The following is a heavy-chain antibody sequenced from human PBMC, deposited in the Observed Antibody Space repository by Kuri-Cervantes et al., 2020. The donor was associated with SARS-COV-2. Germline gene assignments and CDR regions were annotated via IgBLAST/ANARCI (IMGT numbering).Heavy chain of an antibody. CDR2: IYYSGST. CDR3: ARDIIQKDAFDI. CDR1: GGSISSSSYY. D-gene: IGHD5-18*01. Sequence: GSLRLSCTVSGGSISSSSYYWGWIRQPPGKGLEWIGSIYYSGSTYYNPSLKSRVTISVDTSKNQFSLKLSSVTAADTAVYYCARDIIQKDAFDIWGQGTMVTVSS. J-gene: IGHJ3*02. V-gene: IGHV4-39*07.